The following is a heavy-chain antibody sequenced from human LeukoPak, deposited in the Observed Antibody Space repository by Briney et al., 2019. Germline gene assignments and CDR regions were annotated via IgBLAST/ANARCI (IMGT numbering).Heavy chain of an antibody. CDR2: ISSVSSYI. CDR3: ARDYYGDYDYYFDN. J-gene: IGHJ4*02. D-gene: IGHD4-17*01. CDR1: GFTFSSYS. V-gene: IGHV3-21*01. Sequence: GRSLRLSCAASGFTFSSYSMNWVRQAPGKGLEWVSSISSVSSYIYYADSVKGRFTISRDNAKNSLYLQMNSLRAEDTAVYYCARDYYGDYDYYFDNWGQGTLVTVSS.